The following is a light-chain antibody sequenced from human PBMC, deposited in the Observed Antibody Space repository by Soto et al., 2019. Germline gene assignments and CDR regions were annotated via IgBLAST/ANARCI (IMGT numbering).Light chain of an antibody. V-gene: IGLV2-8*01. CDR1: SSDVGGYNY. J-gene: IGLJ2*01. CDR3: SSYGGSNTVV. CDR2: EVS. Sequence: QSALTQPPSASGSRGQSVTISCTGSSSDVGGYNYVSWYQQHPGKAPKHMIYEVSKRPSGVPDRLSGSKSGNTASLTVSGLQAEDEADYYCSSYGGSNTVVFGGGTKLTVL.